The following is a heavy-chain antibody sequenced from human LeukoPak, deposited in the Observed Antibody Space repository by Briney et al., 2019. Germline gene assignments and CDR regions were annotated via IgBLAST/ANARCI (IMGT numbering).Heavy chain of an antibody. CDR3: ARGLRWFDP. Sequence: GGSLRLSCAASGFTFSSSWMTWVRQAPGKGLEWVANIKQDGSEKYYVDSVKGRLTISRDNAKNSLYLQMNSLRAEDTAVYYCARGLRWFDPWGQGTLVTVSS. V-gene: IGHV3-7*01. CDR2: IKQDGSEK. J-gene: IGHJ5*02. CDR1: GFTFSSSW.